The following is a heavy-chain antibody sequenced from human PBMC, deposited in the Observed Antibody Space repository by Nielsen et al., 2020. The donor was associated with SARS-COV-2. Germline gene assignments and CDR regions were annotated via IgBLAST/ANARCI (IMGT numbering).Heavy chain of an antibody. CDR1: GYTFTSHL. CDR3: ARHYYYGSGSYYKSPYYFDY. CDR2: IYPGDSET. J-gene: IGHJ4*02. D-gene: IGHD3-10*01. Sequence: GESLKISCKASGYTFTSHLIGWVRQMPGKGLEWMGNIYPGDSETRYNPSFQGQVTISADKSISTAYLQWSSLKASDTAMYYCARHYYYGSGSYYKSPYYFDYWGQGTLVTVSS. V-gene: IGHV5-51*01.